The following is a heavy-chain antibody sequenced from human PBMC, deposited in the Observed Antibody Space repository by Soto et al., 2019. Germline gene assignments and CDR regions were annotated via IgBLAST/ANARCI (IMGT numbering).Heavy chain of an antibody. J-gene: IGHJ6*02. V-gene: IGHV1-69*01. D-gene: IGHD3-16*01. CDR2: IIPIFGTA. CDR1: GGTFSSYA. CDR3: ARDELRLGELSFDGMDV. Sequence: QVQLVQSGAEVKKPGSSVKVSCKASGGTFSSYAISWVRQAPGQGLEWMGGIIPIFGTANYAQKFQGRVTITADDSTSAAYMELSSLRSEDTAVYYCARDELRLGELSFDGMDVWGQGTTVTVSS.